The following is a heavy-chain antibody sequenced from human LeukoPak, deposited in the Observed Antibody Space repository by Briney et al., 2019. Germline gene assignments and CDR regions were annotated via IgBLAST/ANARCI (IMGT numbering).Heavy chain of an antibody. Sequence: PGRSLRLSCTASGFTFSHYDMHWVRQAPGMGLEWVAVIWLDGGKIHYPDSVKGRFTISRDNAKNTLYLQMDSLRADDTAVYYCVRGSGGDGYGYWGDYWGQGTLVTVSP. D-gene: IGHD5-24*01. J-gene: IGHJ4*02. V-gene: IGHV3-33*01. CDR2: IWLDGGKI. CDR1: GFTFSHYD. CDR3: VRGSGGDGYGYWGDY.